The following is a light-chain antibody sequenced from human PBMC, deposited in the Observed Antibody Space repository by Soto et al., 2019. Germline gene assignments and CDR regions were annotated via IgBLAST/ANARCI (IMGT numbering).Light chain of an antibody. J-gene: IGKJ1*01. CDR3: QQYGSSPRT. CDR2: GAS. V-gene: IGKV3-20*01. CDR1: QSINSNY. Sequence: EIVLTQSPGTLSLSPGERATLSCRASQSINSNYFAWYQQKPGQAPRLLIYGASTRATGIPARFSGSGSGTEFTLTISSLQSEDFAVYYCQQYGSSPRTFGQGTKVDIK.